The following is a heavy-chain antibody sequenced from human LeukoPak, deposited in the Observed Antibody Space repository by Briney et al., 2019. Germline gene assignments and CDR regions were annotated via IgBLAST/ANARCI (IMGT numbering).Heavy chain of an antibody. CDR3: GRGYLVGANGGFDY. CDR1: GFTFSDHY. D-gene: IGHD1-26*01. V-gene: IGHV3-72*01. Sequence: PGGSLRLSCAASGFTFSDHYMYWVRQAPGKGLEWVGRTRNKANSYTTEYAASVKGRFTISRDDSKNSLYLQMNSLKTEDTAVYYCGRGYLVGANGGFDYWGQGTLVTVSS. J-gene: IGHJ4*02. CDR2: TRNKANSYTT.